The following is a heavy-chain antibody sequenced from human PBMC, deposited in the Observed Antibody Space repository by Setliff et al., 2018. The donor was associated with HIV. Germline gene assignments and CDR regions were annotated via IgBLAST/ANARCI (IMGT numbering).Heavy chain of an antibody. Sequence: TGGSLRLSCAASGFTFSSYTMSWVRQAPGKGLEWVSGIYDSGDRTYYADSVKGRFTISRDNSKNTLYLQMSSLRAEDTAVYYCARHSRVGDIDYWGRGTLVTVSS. J-gene: IGHJ4*02. V-gene: IGHV3-23*01. CDR1: GFTFSSYT. CDR3: ARHSRVGDIDY. D-gene: IGHD3-16*01. CDR2: IYDSGDRT.